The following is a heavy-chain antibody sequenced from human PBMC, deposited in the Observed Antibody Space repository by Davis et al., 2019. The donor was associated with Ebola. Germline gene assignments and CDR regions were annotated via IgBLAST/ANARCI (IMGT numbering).Heavy chain of an antibody. CDR1: GFTFSSYS. V-gene: IGHV3-23*01. Sequence: GGSLRLSCAASGFTFSSYSMSWVRQAPGKGLEWVSTISSGDGSTYYADSVKGRFTISRDNSKNTLYLQMDSLRAEDTAVYYCARPHEGYYYYMDVWGKGTTVTVSS. CDR2: ISSGDGST. CDR3: ARPHEGYYYYMDV. J-gene: IGHJ6*03.